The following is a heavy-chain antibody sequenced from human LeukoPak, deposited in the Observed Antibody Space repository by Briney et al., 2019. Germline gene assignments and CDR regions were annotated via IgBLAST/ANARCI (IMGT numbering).Heavy chain of an antibody. D-gene: IGHD6-19*01. V-gene: IGHV5-51*01. CDR3: VRQADSSGWHYFDY. J-gene: IGHJ4*02. CDR1: GYDFTNYW. Sequence: GESLKISCQGSGYDFTNYWIGWVRQMPGKGLEWMAIIYPDDSDTKYNPSFQGQVTISSDKSISTAYLQWSSLKASDTAIYYCVRQADSSGWHYFDYWGPGTRVTVTS. CDR2: IYPDDSDT.